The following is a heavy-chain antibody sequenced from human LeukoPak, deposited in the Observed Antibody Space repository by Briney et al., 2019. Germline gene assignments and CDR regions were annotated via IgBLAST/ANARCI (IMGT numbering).Heavy chain of an antibody. CDR2: ITPIFGTA. CDR3: ARDSPITMVRGLYYYYMDV. V-gene: IGHV1-69*01. CDR1: GGTFSSYA. D-gene: IGHD3-10*01. J-gene: IGHJ6*03. Sequence: GSSVKVSCKASGGTFSSYAISWVRQAPGQGLEWMGGITPIFGTANYAQKFQGRVTITADESTSTAYMELSSLRSEDTAVYYCARDSPITMVRGLYYYYMDVWGKGTTVILSS.